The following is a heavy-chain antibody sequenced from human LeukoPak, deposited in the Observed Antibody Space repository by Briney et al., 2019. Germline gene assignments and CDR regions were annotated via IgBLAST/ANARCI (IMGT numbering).Heavy chain of an antibody. Sequence: GGSLRLSCAASGFTFSIFAMHWVRQAPGKGLEWVAMMSYDGSNKYYADSVKGRFTISRDNSKNTLYLQMTSLRAEDTAVYYCARSGSYGSFDYWGQGTLVTVSS. CDR1: GFTFSIFA. D-gene: IGHD1-26*01. J-gene: IGHJ4*02. CDR2: MSYDGSNK. V-gene: IGHV3-30*03. CDR3: ARSGSYGSFDY.